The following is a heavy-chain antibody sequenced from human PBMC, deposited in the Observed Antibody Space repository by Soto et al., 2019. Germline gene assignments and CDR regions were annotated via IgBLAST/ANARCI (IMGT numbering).Heavy chain of an antibody. D-gene: IGHD4-17*01. CDR1: GFTFSDYA. V-gene: IGHV3-30-3*01. CDR2: ISFDGSNE. J-gene: IGHJ6*02. CDR3: ERTAATVIFYSGMDV. Sequence: PGGSLRLSCAASGFTFSDYAMHWVRQAPGKGLEWVAIISFDGSNEHYADSVQGRFTISRDNSENTLYLQMNSLRADDTAVYYCERTAATVIFYSGMDVWGQGTKVTVSS.